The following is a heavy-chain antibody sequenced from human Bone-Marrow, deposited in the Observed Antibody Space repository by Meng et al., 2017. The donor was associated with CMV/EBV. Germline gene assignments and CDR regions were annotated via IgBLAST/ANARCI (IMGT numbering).Heavy chain of an antibody. V-gene: IGHV4-39*07. CDR3: ARTGYYGSGSYYSRFDY. Sequence: SETLSLTCTVSGGSISNSSYYWGWIRQPPGKGLEWIGSIYYSGSTYYNPSLKSRVTISVDTSKNQFSLKLSSVTAADTAVYYCARTGYYGSGSYYSRFDYWGQGTLVTVSS. J-gene: IGHJ4*02. CDR2: IYYSGST. D-gene: IGHD3-10*01. CDR1: GGSISNSSYY.